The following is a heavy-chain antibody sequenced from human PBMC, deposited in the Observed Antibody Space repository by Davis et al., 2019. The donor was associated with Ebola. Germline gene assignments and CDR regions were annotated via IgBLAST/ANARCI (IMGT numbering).Heavy chain of an antibody. CDR1: GYTFTSYG. Sequence: ASVKVSCKASGYTFTSYGISWVRQAPGHGLEWMGWISAYNGNTNYAQRLQGRVTMTRNTSISTAYMELNSLRSEDTAVYYCARGPTGYVPYYFDYWGQGTLVTASS. D-gene: IGHD3-9*01. CDR3: ARGPTGYVPYYFDY. J-gene: IGHJ4*02. CDR2: ISAYNGNT. V-gene: IGHV1-18*01.